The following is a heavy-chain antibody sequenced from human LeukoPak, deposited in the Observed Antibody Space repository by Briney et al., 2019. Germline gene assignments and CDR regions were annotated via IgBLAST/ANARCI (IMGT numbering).Heavy chain of an antibody. CDR1: AGSISSYY. J-gene: IGHJ6*03. CDR2: IYYSGST. V-gene: IGHV4-59*01. Sequence: SETLSLTCTVSAGSISSYYWSWIRQPPGKGLEWIGYIYYSGSTNYNPSLKSRVTISVDTSKNQSSLKLSSVTAADTAVHYCARVGYDFWSGYYMFYYYYYMYVWVKGTTVTVSS. D-gene: IGHD3-3*01. CDR3: ARVGYDFWSGYYMFYYYYYMYV.